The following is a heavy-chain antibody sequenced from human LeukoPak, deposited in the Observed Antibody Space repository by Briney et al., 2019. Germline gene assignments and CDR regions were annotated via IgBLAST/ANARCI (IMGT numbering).Heavy chain of an antibody. Sequence: GGSLRLSCAAFGVTLSNVWMSWVRQAPGKGLEWIGHIKSKSDGGTTVYGAPVKGRFTISRDDSKNTLYLQMNSLQTEDTAVYYCTTGGHYFGSWGQGTLVTVSS. CDR2: IKSKSDGGTT. CDR3: TTGGHYFGS. CDR1: GVTLSNVW. J-gene: IGHJ4*02. V-gene: IGHV3-15*01.